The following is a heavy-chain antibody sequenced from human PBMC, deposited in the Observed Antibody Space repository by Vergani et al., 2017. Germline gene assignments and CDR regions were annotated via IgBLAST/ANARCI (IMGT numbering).Heavy chain of an antibody. CDR2: ISSSGSTI. CDR3: ASGGSWGAARE. CDR1: GFTFSSYS. J-gene: IGHJ4*02. D-gene: IGHD3-16*01. Sequence: EVQLVESGGGLVKPGGSLRLSCAASGFTFSSYSMNWVRQAPGKGLEWVSSISSSGSTIYYADSVKSRFTISRDNAKNSLYLQMNSLRAEDTAVYYCASGGSWGAAREGGQGTLVTVSS. V-gene: IGHV3-21*04.